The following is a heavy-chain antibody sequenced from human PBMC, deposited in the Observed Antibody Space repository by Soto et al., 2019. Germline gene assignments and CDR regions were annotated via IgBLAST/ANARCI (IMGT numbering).Heavy chain of an antibody. Sequence: GGSLRLSCAASGFTFSSYSMNWVRQAPGKGLEWVSSISSSSYIYYADSVKGRFTISRDNAKNSLYLQMNSLRAEDTAVYYCASSRSAAAANHFDYWGQGTLVTVSS. CDR1: GFTFSSYS. J-gene: IGHJ4*02. CDR2: ISSSSYI. CDR3: ASSRSAAAANHFDY. V-gene: IGHV3-21*01. D-gene: IGHD6-13*01.